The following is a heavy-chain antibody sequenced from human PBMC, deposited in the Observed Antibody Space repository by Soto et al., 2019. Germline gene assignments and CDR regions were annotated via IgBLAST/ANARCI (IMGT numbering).Heavy chain of an antibody. CDR1: GDSISRIDYY. D-gene: IGHD3-22*01. J-gene: IGHJ4*02. V-gene: IGHV4-31*03. Sequence: QVQLQESGPGLVKPSQTLSLTCSVSGDSISRIDYYWTWIRQHPEKGLEWIGNIYFRGNTYYSPSLESRLTISVDTSKNQFSLKLSSVTAADTAVYYCARGQTPEAVITMIVGGLDYWGQGTLVTVSS. CDR3: ARGQTPEAVITMIVGGLDY. CDR2: IYFRGNT.